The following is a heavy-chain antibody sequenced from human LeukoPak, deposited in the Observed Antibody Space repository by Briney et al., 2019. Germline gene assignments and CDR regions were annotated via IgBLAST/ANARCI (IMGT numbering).Heavy chain of an antibody. CDR3: ARHGYDSSGYIRY. V-gene: IGHV1-18*01. CDR2: ISAYNGNT. D-gene: IGHD3-22*01. J-gene: IGHJ4*02. CDR1: GYTFTSYG. Sequence: EASVKVSCKASGYTFTSYGISWVRQAPGQGLEWMGWISAYNGNTNYAQKFQGRVTITADKSTSTAYMELSSLRSEDTAVYYCARHGYDSSGYIRYWGQGTLVTVSS.